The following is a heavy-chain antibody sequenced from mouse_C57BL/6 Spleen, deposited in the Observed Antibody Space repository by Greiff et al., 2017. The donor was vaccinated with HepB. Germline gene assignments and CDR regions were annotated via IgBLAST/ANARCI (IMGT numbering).Heavy chain of an antibody. CDR2: ISYSGST. J-gene: IGHJ1*03. V-gene: IGHV3-1*01. CDR1: GYSITSGYD. Sequence: EVQLVESGPGMVKPSQSLSLTCTVTGYSITSGYDWHWIRHFPGNQLEWMGYISYSGSTNYNPSLKSRISITHDTSKNHFFLKLNSVTTEDTATYYCARGGNYWYFDVWGTGTTVTVSS. CDR3: ARGGNYWYFDV. D-gene: IGHD2-1*01.